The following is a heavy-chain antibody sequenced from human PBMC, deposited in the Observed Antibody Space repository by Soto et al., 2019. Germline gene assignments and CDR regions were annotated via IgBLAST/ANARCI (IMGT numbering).Heavy chain of an antibody. CDR1: GDSITTHNW. Sequence: QGLLQESGPGLVKPSGTLSLTCAVSGDSITTHNWWSWVRQPPGKGLEWIGEIYHSGSANYKPSLKSRVTISVDKSKQQFSLNLRSVTAADTAVYYFARAPQSVFAMMLDWGQGTGVRVSS. CDR3: ARAPQSVFAMMLD. J-gene: IGHJ1*01. D-gene: IGHD2-2*01. CDR2: IYHSGSA. V-gene: IGHV4-4*02.